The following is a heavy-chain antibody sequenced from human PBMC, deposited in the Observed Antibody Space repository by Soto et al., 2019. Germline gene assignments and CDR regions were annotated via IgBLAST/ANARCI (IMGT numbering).Heavy chain of an antibody. CDR2: TSSSGGAT. J-gene: IGHJ4*02. D-gene: IGHD6-6*01. CDR3: AKGPSGAYSGSSRYSDS. V-gene: IGHV3-23*01. Sequence: EVQLLESGGGLVQPGGCLRLSCAASGFTFSDYAMTWVRQAPGKGLEWVSRTSSSGGATYYADSVKDRFTIPRDNSKNTLYLQMTSLRAEDTAVYYCAKGPSGAYSGSSRYSDSWGQGALVTVSS. CDR1: GFTFSDYA.